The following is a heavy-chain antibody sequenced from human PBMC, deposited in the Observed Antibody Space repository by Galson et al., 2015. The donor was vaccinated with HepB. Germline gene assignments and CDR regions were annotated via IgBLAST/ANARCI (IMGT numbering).Heavy chain of an antibody. Sequence: SLRLSCAASGFTFSSYAMSWVRQAPGKGLEWVSVIYSGGSTYYADSVKGRFTISRDNSKNTLYLQMNSLRAEDTAVYYCARVLYPPYWYFDLWGRGTLVTVSS. CDR1: GFTFSSYA. CDR3: ARVLYPPYWYFDL. V-gene: IGHV3-66*02. CDR2: IYSGGST. D-gene: IGHD3-3*01. J-gene: IGHJ2*01.